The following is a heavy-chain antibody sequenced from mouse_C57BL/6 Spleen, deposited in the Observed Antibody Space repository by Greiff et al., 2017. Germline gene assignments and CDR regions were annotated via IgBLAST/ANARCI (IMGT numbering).Heavy chain of an antibody. CDR1: GFSLTSYG. V-gene: IGHV2-5*01. CDR2: IWRGGST. CDR3: ANKDYAMDY. Sequence: VQLQQSGPGLVQPSQSLSITCTVSGFSLTSYGVHWVRQSPGKGLEWLGVIWRGGSTDYNAAFMSRLSITKDNSKGQVFFKMNSLQDDETAIYDSANKDYAMDYWGQGTSVTVSS. J-gene: IGHJ4*01.